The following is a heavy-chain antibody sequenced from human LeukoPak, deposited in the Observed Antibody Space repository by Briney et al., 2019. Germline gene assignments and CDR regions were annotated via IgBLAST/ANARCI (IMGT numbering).Heavy chain of an antibody. D-gene: IGHD5-12*01. CDR2: INNDGSST. V-gene: IGHV3-74*01. J-gene: IGHJ4*02. Sequence: GGSLRLSCAASGFTFSSYWMYWVRQAPGKGLVWISHINNDGSSTNYADSVKGRFTVSRDNAKNTLYLQMNSLRAEDTAVYYCATGEGGYGPYWGQGTLVTVSS. CDR1: GFTFSSYW. CDR3: ATGEGGYGPY.